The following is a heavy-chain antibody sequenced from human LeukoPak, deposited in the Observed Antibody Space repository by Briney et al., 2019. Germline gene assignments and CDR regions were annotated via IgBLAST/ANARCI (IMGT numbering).Heavy chain of an antibody. CDR2: INPSGGTT. V-gene: IGHV1-46*01. J-gene: IGHJ4*01. D-gene: IGHD3-22*01. CDR1: GYTFTTYY. Sequence: SVHESCKTSGYTFTTYYIHWVRPAPGQGLEWMGIINPSGGTTTYAQKFQGRVSLNRDTSTSTVYMELNTLRSEDTAVYYCARGSNYYYDSSADYPRYWGQGTLVTVSS. CDR3: ARGSNYYYDSSADYPRY.